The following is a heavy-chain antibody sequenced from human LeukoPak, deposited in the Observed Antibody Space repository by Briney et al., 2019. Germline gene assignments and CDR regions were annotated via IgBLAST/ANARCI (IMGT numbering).Heavy chain of an antibody. Sequence: KPSETLSLTCTVPGGSISSYYWSWIRQPAGKGLEWIGRIYTSGSTNYNPSLKSRVTMSVDTSKNQFSLKLSSVTAADTAVYYCARGAVADTPYYFDYWGQGTLVTVSS. CDR2: IYTSGST. CDR3: ARGAVADTPYYFDY. V-gene: IGHV4-4*07. D-gene: IGHD6-19*01. CDR1: GGSISSYY. J-gene: IGHJ4*02.